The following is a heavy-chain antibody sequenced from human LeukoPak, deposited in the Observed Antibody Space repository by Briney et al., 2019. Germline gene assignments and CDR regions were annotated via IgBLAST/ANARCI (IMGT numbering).Heavy chain of an antibody. CDR2: ITGSGGST. J-gene: IGHJ4*02. CDR3: AKDHFYDSSGYYGPGSAFDY. CDR1: GFTFRSRA. V-gene: IGHV3-23*01. D-gene: IGHD3-22*01. Sequence: GGSLRLSCAASGFTFRSRAMSWVRQAPGKGLEWVSTITGSGGSTYYADSVKGRFTISRDNSQNTVYLQMSSLRVEDTAVYYCAKDHFYDSSGYYGPGSAFDYWGQGTLVPVSS.